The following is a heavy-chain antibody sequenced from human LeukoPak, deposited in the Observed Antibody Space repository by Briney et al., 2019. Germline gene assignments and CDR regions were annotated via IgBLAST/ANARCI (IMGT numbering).Heavy chain of an antibody. Sequence: SETLSLTCTVSGYSISSGYYWGWIRQPPGKGLEWIGEINHSGSINYNPSLKSRVTISVDTSKNQFSLKLSSVTAADTAVYYCARRPRYCSSTSCYSNFDYWGQGTLVTVSS. V-gene: IGHV4-38-2*02. CDR3: ARRPRYCSSTSCYSNFDY. CDR2: INHSGSI. J-gene: IGHJ4*02. D-gene: IGHD2-2*01. CDR1: GYSISSGYY.